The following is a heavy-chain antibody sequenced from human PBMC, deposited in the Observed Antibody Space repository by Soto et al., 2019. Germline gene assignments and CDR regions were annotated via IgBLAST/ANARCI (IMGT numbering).Heavy chain of an antibody. CDR1: GGSISSSNW. CDR2: IYHSGST. J-gene: IGHJ5*02. D-gene: IGHD2-2*01. Sequence: PSETLSLTCAVSGGSISSSNWWSWVRKPPGKGLEWIGEIYHSGSTNYNPSLKSRVTISVDKSKNQFSLKLSSVTAADTAVYYCARDSHGHCSSTSCYFGSWFDPWGQGTLVTVS. V-gene: IGHV4-4*02. CDR3: ARDSHGHCSSTSCYFGSWFDP.